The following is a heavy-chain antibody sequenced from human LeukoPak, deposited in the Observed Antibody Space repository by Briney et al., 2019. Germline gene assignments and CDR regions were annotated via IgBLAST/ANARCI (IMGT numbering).Heavy chain of an antibody. V-gene: IGHV1-69*13. D-gene: IGHD3-3*01. J-gene: IGHJ4*02. CDR3: ARTYDFWSAQDY. CDR2: IIPIFGTA. Sequence: SVKVSCKASGGTFSSYAISWVRQAPGQGLEWMGGIIPIFGTANYAQKFQGRVTITADESTSTAYMELSSLRSEDTAVYYCARTYDFWSAQDYWGQGTLVTVSS. CDR1: GGTFSSYA.